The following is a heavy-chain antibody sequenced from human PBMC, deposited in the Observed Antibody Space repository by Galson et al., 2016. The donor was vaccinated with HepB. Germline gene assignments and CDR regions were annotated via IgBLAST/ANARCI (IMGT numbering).Heavy chain of an antibody. CDR1: GFTFGGYA. Sequence: SLRLSCAASGFTFGGYAMHWVRQAPGKGLEWVAVISFDGSYTYYVDSVKGRFTISRDNSKNTLYLQMNSLRAEDTAVYYCAKWGGSSITIFGVYYFDYWGQGTLVTVSS. J-gene: IGHJ4*02. CDR3: AKWGGSSITIFGVYYFDY. CDR2: ISFDGSYT. V-gene: IGHV3-30*18. D-gene: IGHD3-3*01.